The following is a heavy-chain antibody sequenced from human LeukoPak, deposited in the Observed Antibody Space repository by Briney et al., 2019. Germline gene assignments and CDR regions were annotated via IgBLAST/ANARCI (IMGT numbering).Heavy chain of an antibody. CDR2: MYRSSGNT. CDR3: AGAQKIMVYAIGY. Sequence: ASVKDSCKASGYTLTRYDINWVRQATGQGLEWMEWMYRSSGNTGYAQKFQGKVTMTRNSSISTAYMELSSLRSEDTAVYYCAGAQKIMVYAIGYWGQGTLVTVSS. CDR1: GYTLTRYD. V-gene: IGHV1-8*01. J-gene: IGHJ4*02. D-gene: IGHD2-8*01.